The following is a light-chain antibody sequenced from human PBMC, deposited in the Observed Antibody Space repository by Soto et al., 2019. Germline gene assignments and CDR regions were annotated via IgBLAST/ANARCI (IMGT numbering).Light chain of an antibody. CDR1: QSVLYSSKNKNY. Sequence: DIVMPQSPDSLAVSLGERATINCKSSQSVLYSSKNKNYLAWYQQKPGQPPKLLIYWASTRESGVPDRFSGSGSGTDFTLTISSLQAEDVAVYYCQQYYSTPYTFGQGTKLEIK. CDR2: WAS. J-gene: IGKJ2*01. V-gene: IGKV4-1*01. CDR3: QQYYSTPYT.